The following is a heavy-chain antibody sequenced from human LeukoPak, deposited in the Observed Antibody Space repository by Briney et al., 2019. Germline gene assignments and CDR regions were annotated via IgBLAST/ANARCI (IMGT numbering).Heavy chain of an antibody. CDR2: ISYDGSNK. D-gene: IGHD3-3*01. V-gene: IGHV3-30-3*01. Sequence: GGSLRLSCAASGFTFSSYAMDWVRQAPGKGLEWVAFISYDGSNKYYADSVKGRFTISRDNSKNTLYLQMNSLRAEDTAVYYCARDGPSESYDFWSGYYTGTNWFDPWGQGTLVTVSS. CDR3: ARDGPSESYDFWSGYYTGTNWFDP. CDR1: GFTFSSYA. J-gene: IGHJ5*02.